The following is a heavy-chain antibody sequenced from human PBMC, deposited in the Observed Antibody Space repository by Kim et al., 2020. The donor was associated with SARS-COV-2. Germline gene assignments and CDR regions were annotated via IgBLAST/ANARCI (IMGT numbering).Heavy chain of an antibody. D-gene: IGHD3-22*01. Sequence: SVKVSCKASGGTFSSYAISWVRQAPGQGLEWMGGIIPIFGTANYAQKFQGRVTITADESTSTAYMELSSLRSEDTAVYYCARNEVRGGYSQSMYNWFDPWGQGTLVTVSS. J-gene: IGHJ5*02. CDR2: IIPIFGTA. V-gene: IGHV1-69*13. CDR1: GGTFSSYA. CDR3: ARNEVRGGYSQSMYNWFDP.